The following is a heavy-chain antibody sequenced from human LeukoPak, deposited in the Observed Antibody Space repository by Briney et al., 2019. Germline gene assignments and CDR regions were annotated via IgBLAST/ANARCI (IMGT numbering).Heavy chain of an antibody. CDR2: INHSGST. D-gene: IGHD1-26*01. CDR3: ARQEGSGSYYGINDAFDI. CDR1: GGSFSGYY. Sequence: SETPSLTCAVYGGSFSGYYWSWIRQPPGKGLEWIGEINHSGSTNYNPSLKSRVTISVDTSKNRFSLKLSSVTAADTAVYYFARQEGSGSYYGINDAFDIWGQGTMVTVSS. J-gene: IGHJ3*02. V-gene: IGHV4-34*01.